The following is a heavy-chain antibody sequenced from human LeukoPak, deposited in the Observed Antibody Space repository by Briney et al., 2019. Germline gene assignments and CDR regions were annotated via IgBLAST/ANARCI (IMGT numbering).Heavy chain of an antibody. V-gene: IGHV1-18*01. Sequence: ASVKVSCKASGYTFTSYGISWVRQAPGQGLEWMGWISAYNGNTNYAQKLQGRVTMTTDISTSTAYMELRSLRSDDTAVYYCAREGKTYYYDSNGFPDYWGQGTLVTVSS. D-gene: IGHD3-22*01. CDR3: AREGKTYYYDSNGFPDY. J-gene: IGHJ4*02. CDR1: GYTFTSYG. CDR2: ISAYNGNT.